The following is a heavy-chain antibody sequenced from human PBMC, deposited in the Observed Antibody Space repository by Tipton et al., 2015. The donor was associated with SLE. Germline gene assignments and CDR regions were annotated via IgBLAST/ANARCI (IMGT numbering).Heavy chain of an antibody. CDR1: GGSLSNHY. V-gene: IGHV4-59*11. Sequence: TLSLTCTVSGGSLSNHYWSWIRQPPGNGLEWIGFISHSGTTNYSPSLKSRVTISVDTSKNQFSLKLSSLTAADTALYYCARLSRSPTVAGTEGVDSWGQGTLVTVSS. CDR3: ARLSRSPTVAGTEGVDS. CDR2: ISHSGTT. D-gene: IGHD6-19*01. J-gene: IGHJ5*01.